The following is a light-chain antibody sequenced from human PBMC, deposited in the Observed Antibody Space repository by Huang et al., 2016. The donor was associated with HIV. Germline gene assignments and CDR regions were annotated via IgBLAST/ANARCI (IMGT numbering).Light chain of an antibody. CDR2: DDS. CDR1: RAISSA. CDR3: QQFNF. V-gene: IGKV1-13*02. J-gene: IGKJ4*01. Sequence: AIQLTQSPSSLSASVGDRVTISCRASRAISSALAWYQQKPGTAPKLLIYDDSTLEGGVPSRFSGSASGTEFTLNISRLQPEDFAIYYCQQFNFFGGGTKVQIK.